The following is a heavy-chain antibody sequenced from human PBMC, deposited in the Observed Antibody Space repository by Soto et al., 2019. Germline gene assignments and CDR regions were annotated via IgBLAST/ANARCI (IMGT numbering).Heavy chain of an antibody. D-gene: IGHD4-17*01. CDR1: GFTFSSYA. CDR2: ISGSGGST. V-gene: IGHV3-23*01. CDR3: ANHYADYADFDY. J-gene: IGHJ4*02. Sequence: PGGSLRLSCAASGFTFSSYAMSWVRQAPGKGLEWVSSISGSGGSTYYADSVKGRFTTSRDNSKNTLYLQMSSLRAEDTAVYYCANHYADYADFDYWGQGTLVTVSS.